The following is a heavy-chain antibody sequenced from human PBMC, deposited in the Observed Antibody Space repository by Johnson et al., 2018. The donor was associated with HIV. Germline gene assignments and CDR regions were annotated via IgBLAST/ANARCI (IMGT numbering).Heavy chain of an antibody. CDR1: GFTFSSYA. D-gene: IGHD6-19*01. V-gene: IGHV3-30*04. CDR3: ARDSFIAVTLSDAFDI. CDR2: ISYDGSNK. J-gene: IGHJ3*02. Sequence: AASGFTFSSYAMHWVRQAPGKGLEWVAVISYDGSNKYYADSVKGRFTISRDNSKNTLYLHMSSLRAEDTALYYCARDSFIAVTLSDAFDIWGQGTMVTVSS.